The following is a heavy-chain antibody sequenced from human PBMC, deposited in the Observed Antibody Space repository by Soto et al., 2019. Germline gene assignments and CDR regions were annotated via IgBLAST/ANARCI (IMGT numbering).Heavy chain of an antibody. J-gene: IGHJ6*02. CDR3: ARGAGGALYFYYRMDV. Sequence: ASVKVSCKASGYTFTSYGISWVRQAPGQGLEWMGWITAYNGNTNYAQKLQGRVTMATDTSTSTAYMELRSLRSDDTAVYYCARGAGGALYFYYRMDVWGQGTTVTVSS. CDR1: GYTFTSYG. V-gene: IGHV1-18*04. CDR2: ITAYNGNT. D-gene: IGHD1-26*01.